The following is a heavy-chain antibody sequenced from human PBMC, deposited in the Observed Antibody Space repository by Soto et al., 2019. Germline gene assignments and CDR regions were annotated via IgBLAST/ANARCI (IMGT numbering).Heavy chain of an antibody. CDR1: GGTFSSYA. V-gene: IGHV1-69*13. CDR3: ARASLDSSGYYDHYYGMDV. D-gene: IGHD3-22*01. Sequence: GASVKVSCKASGGTFSSYAISWVRQAPGQGLEWMGGIIPIFGTANYAQKFQGRVTITADETTSTAYMELSSLRSEDTAVYYCARASLDSSGYYDHYYGMDVWGQGTTVTVS. CDR2: IIPIFGTA. J-gene: IGHJ6*02.